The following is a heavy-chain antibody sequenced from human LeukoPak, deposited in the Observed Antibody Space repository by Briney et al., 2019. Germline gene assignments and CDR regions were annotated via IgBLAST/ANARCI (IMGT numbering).Heavy chain of an antibody. Sequence: PGGSLRLSCAASGFTFSSYDMHWVRQATGKGLEWVSAIGTAGDTYYPGSVKGRFTISRENAKNSLYPQMNSLRAGDTAVYYCARVSIAAAGGWSAFDIWGQGTMVTVSS. CDR3: ARVSIAAAGGWSAFDI. CDR1: GFTFSSYD. CDR2: IGTAGDT. V-gene: IGHV3-13*01. J-gene: IGHJ3*02. D-gene: IGHD6-13*01.